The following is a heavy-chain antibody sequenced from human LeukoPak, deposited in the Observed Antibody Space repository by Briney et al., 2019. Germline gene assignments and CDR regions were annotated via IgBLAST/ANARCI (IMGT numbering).Heavy chain of an antibody. V-gene: IGHV3-21*01. Sequence: GGSLRLSCAASGFTFSSYAMSWARQAPGKGLEWVSSISSSSSYIYYADSVKGRFTISRDNAKNSLYLQMNSLRAEDTAVYYCACYYDSSGYSPLTYRGQGTLVTVSS. CDR2: ISSSSSYI. CDR1: GFTFSSYA. J-gene: IGHJ4*02. D-gene: IGHD3-22*01. CDR3: ACYYDSSGYSPLTY.